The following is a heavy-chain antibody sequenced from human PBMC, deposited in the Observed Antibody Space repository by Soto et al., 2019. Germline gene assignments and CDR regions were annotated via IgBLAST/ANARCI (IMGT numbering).Heavy chain of an antibody. D-gene: IGHD5-18*01. J-gene: IGHJ6*02. V-gene: IGHV4-59*01. CDR1: GGSISSYY. CDR3: AREGVTPSYYYYYGMDV. CDR2: ISYSGST. Sequence: PSXTLSLTCTVSGGSISSYYWSWIRQPPGKGLEWIGYISYSGSTNYNSSLKSRVTISVDTSKNQFSLKLSSVTAADTAVYYCAREGVTPSYYYYYGMDVWGQGTTVTVSS.